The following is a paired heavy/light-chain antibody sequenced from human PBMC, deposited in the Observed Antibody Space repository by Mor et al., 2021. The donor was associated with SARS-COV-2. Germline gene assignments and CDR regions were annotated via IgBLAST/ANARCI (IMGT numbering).Heavy chain of an antibody. D-gene: IGHD4-17*01. CDR2: IKNRADGGTT. CDR1: GFSFSNAW. Sequence: EVQLVESGGGLVKPGGSLRLSCAASGFSFSNAWMSWVRQAPGKGLEWVGRIKNRADGGTTDYAAPVKGRFTISRDDSKHTLYLQMNSLKTEDTAVYYCSTSGFLTTVNTAYHWGQGTLVTVSA. V-gene: IGHV3-15*01. CDR3: STSGFLTTVNTAYH. J-gene: IGHJ4*02.
Light chain of an antibody. V-gene: IGKV2-28*01. Sequence: DIVMTQSPLSLPVTPGEPASISCRSSQSLLHSNGYNYLDWYLQKPGQSPQLLIYLGSNRASGVPDRFSGSGSGTDFTLKISRVEAEDVGIYYCMQALQTPYTFGPGTKVDIK. CDR1: QSLLHSNGYNY. CDR2: LGS. J-gene: IGKJ3*01. CDR3: MQALQTPYT.